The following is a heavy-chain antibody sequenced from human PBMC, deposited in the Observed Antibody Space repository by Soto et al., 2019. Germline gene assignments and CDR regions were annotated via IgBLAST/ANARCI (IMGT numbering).Heavy chain of an antibody. D-gene: IGHD2-2*01. CDR1: GGTFSNYT. J-gene: IGHJ6*02. CDR2: IIPVFGTT. Sequence: GASVKVSCKASGGTFSNYTISWVRQAPGQGLEWMGGIIPVFGTTDYEQKFQGRVTITADGSTSTAYMKLSSLRSADTAVYYCARSSPYIVVRKPTGNQDYYGMDVWGQGTTVTGSS. CDR3: ARSSPYIVVRKPTGNQDYYGMDV. V-gene: IGHV1-69*13.